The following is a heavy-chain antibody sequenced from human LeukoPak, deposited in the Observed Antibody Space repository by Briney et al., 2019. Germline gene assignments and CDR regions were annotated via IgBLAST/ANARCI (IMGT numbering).Heavy chain of an antibody. CDR2: ISSSSSYI. CDR3: ARGADSGYSSDN. D-gene: IGHD3-9*01. J-gene: IGHJ4*02. Sequence: PGGSLRLSCAASGFTFNTYNMNWVRQAPGKGLEWVSSISSSSSYIYYADSVKGRFTISRDNAKNTLYLQMNSLRAEDTAVYYCARGADSGYSSDNWGQGTLVSVSS. CDR1: GFTFNTYN. V-gene: IGHV3-21*01.